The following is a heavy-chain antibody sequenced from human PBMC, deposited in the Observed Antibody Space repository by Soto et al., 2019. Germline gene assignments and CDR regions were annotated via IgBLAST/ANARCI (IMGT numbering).Heavy chain of an antibody. J-gene: IGHJ4*02. CDR1: GDSVSSNSAA. CDR2: TYYRSKWYN. Sequence: SQTLSLTCAISGDSVSSNSAAWNWIRQSPSRGLEWLGRTYYRSKWYNDYAVSVKSRITINPDTSKNQFFLQLNSVTPEDTAVYYCAREQLYSSGWYRPRDYWGQGTLVTVSS. V-gene: IGHV6-1*01. CDR3: AREQLYSSGWYRPRDY. D-gene: IGHD6-19*01.